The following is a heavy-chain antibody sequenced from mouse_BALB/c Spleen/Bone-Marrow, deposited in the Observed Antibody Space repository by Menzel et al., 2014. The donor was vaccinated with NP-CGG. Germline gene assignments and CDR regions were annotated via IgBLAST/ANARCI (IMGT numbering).Heavy chain of an antibody. Sequence: EVKLMESGGDLVKPGGSLKLSCAASGFTFSSYGMSWVRQTPDKRLEWVATINNGSSYTFYPDSVKGRFTISRDNAKNTLYLQMCSLKSEDTAMYYCARRRDGPYAMDYWGQGTSVTVSS. V-gene: IGHV5-6*01. CDR2: INNGSSYT. D-gene: IGHD2-3*01. CDR3: ARRRDGPYAMDY. J-gene: IGHJ4*01. CDR1: GFTFSSYG.